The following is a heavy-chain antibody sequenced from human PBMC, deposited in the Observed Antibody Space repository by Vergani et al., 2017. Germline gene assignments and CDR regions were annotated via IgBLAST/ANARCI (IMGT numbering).Heavy chain of an antibody. CDR3: GRKQSPASLMDKPIDI. CDR1: GFIFSDYY. D-gene: IGHD2-2*01. J-gene: IGHJ5*02. V-gene: IGHV3-11*01. Sequence: QVQLVASGGGLVRPGGSLRLSCAASGFIFSDYYMTWIRQTPGQGLEWLAHISDGGETKMYAESLKGRFTVSRDNTKNLLILQMKTLTVDDTATYYCGRKQSPASLMDKPIDIWRQGTLVTVSS. CDR2: ISDGGETK.